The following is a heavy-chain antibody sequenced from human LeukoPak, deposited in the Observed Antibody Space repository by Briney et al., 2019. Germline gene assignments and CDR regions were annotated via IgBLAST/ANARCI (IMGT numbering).Heavy chain of an antibody. D-gene: IGHD2-21*02. CDR1: GFTFSNYW. Sequence: PGGSLRLSCAASGFTFSNYWMSWVRQAPGKGLEWVVNIKQDGSDKYYVDSVKGRFTISRDNAKNSLYLQMNSLRAEDTAVYYCARDLGVVVTAKDFDYWGQGTLVTVSS. CDR2: IKQDGSDK. CDR3: ARDLGVVVTAKDFDY. J-gene: IGHJ4*02. V-gene: IGHV3-7*01.